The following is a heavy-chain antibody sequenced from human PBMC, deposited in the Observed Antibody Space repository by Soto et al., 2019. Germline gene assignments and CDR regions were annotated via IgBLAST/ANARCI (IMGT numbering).Heavy chain of an antibody. V-gene: IGHV3-23*01. J-gene: IGHJ4*02. Sequence: EVQLLDSGGGLVQPGGSLRLSCAASGFTFSNYAMSWVRQAPGKGLEWVSGVGGSGDSTYYADSVKGRFTISRDNSKDTLYLKMNGLRAEDTAVYYCAKSPLEYCSGGSCYPPHYFDYWGQGTLVTVSS. CDR3: AKSPLEYCSGGSCYPPHYFDY. D-gene: IGHD2-15*01. CDR1: GFTFSNYA. CDR2: VGGSGDST.